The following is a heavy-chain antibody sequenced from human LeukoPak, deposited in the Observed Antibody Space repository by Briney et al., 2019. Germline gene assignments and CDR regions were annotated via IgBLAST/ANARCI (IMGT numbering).Heavy chain of an antibody. CDR1: GFTFSSYA. CDR3: AKGGDYSGSYRSNEA. D-gene: IGHD1-26*01. CDR2: ISGSGGST. V-gene: IGHV3-23*01. Sequence: GGSLRLSCAASGFTFSSYAMSWVRQAPGKGLEWVSAISGSGGSTYYADSVKGRFTISRDNSKNTLYLQMNSLRAEDTAIYYCAKGGDYSGSYRSNEAWGQGTLVTVSS. J-gene: IGHJ5*02.